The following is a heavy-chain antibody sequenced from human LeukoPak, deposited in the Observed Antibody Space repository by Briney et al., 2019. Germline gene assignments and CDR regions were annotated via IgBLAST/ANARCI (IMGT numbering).Heavy chain of an antibody. CDR2: ISGSGHRT. CDR3: AKDWGEYFDYVWGSFTSFDY. J-gene: IGHJ4*02. CDR1: GFTFSSYG. Sequence: GGSLRLSCAASGFTFSSYGVSWVRQAPGKGLEWVSGISGSGHRTYYADSVKGRFTISRDNSKSTLYLQMNSLRAEDTAVYYCAKDWGEYFDYVWGSFTSFDYWGQGTRVTVSP. D-gene: IGHD3-16*01. V-gene: IGHV3-23*01.